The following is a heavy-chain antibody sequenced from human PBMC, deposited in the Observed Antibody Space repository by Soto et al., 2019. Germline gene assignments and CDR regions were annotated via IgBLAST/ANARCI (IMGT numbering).Heavy chain of an antibody. J-gene: IGHJ6*02. D-gene: IGHD3-3*01. Sequence: SVKVSCKASGGTFSSYAISWVRQAPGQGLEWMGGIIPIFGTANYAQKFQGRVTITADESTSTAYMELSSLRSEDTAVYYCARGAMIFGVVTLVTHGRYYGMDVWGQGTTVTVSS. V-gene: IGHV1-69*13. CDR2: IIPIFGTA. CDR3: ARGAMIFGVVTLVTHGRYYGMDV. CDR1: GGTFSSYA.